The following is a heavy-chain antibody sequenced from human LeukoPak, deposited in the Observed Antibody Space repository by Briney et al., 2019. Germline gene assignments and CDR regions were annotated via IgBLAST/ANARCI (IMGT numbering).Heavy chain of an antibody. J-gene: IGHJ4*02. CDR3: AKAEGSGNQPFDY. V-gene: IGHV3-23*01. D-gene: IGHD3-10*01. CDR2: ISAGGGTT. CDR1: GFGFSSYA. Sequence: TGGSLRLSCAASGFGFSSYAMSWVRQAPEKGLEWVSHISAGGGTTYFADSVKGRFTISRDNSKGTLYLQMYRLSAEDTAVYHCAKAEGSGNQPFDYWGQGTLVTVSS.